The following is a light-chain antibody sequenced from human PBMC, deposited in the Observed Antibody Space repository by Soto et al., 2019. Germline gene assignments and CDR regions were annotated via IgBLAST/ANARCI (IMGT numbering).Light chain of an antibody. CDR3: QRYNGAPDT. CDR2: AAS. Sequence: DIQMTQSPSSLSASVGDRVTITCRASQDISIYLAWFQQKPGKVPKLLIYAASTLQSGVPSRFRGSKSGTDFTLTISSLQPEDVATYYCQRYNGAPDTFGGGTKVEIE. J-gene: IGKJ4*01. V-gene: IGKV1-27*01. CDR1: QDISIY.